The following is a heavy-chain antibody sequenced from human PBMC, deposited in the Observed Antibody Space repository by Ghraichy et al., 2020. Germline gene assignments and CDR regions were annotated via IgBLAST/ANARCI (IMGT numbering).Heavy chain of an antibody. CDR1: GGPISSSSYY. V-gene: IGHV4-39*01. Sequence: SETLSLTCTVSGGPISSSSYYWGRMRPPPGKELEWIGSIYYSGSTYYNPSLKSRVTISVDTSKNQFSLKLSSVTAADTAVYYCAGELMDCSGGSCPPGYWGQGTLFTVSS. D-gene: IGHD2-15*01. CDR2: IYYSGST. J-gene: IGHJ4*02. CDR3: AGELMDCSGGSCPPGY.